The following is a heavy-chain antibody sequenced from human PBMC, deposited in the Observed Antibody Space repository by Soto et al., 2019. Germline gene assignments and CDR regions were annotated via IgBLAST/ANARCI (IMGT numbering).Heavy chain of an antibody. V-gene: IGHV3-30-3*01. D-gene: IGHD1-26*01. CDR1: GFTFSGYS. CDR2: TSSDGVTK. CDR3: AREVVLTKWYFEN. Sequence: PGGSLRLSCATSGFTFSGYSMHWFRQAPGKGLEWVAVTSSDGVTKFYADSVKGRFTVSRDNSKNTLYLQMNSLRAEDTAVYFWAREVVLTKWYFENWGQGISVTVSS. J-gene: IGHJ1*01.